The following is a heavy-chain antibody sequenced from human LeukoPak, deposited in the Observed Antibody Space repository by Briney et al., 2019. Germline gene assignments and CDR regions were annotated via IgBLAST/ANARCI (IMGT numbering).Heavy chain of an antibody. J-gene: IGHJ4*02. V-gene: IGHV4-31*03. CDR3: ASLDYGDSYFDY. Sequence: SETLSLTCTVSGGPISSDGYYCSWIRQHPGKGLEWIAYIYHSGSTYYNPSLKSRITTSMETSKNQFSLKLNSVTAADTAVYYCASLDYGDSYFDYWGQGTLVTVSS. D-gene: IGHD4-17*01. CDR2: IYHSGST. CDR1: GGPISSDGYY.